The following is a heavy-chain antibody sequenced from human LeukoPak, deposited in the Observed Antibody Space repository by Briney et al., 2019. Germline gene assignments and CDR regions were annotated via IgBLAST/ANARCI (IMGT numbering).Heavy chain of an antibody. J-gene: IGHJ4*02. V-gene: IGHV4-39*01. Sequence: PSETLSLTSSVPGGSIRRSSYYWGWIRQPPGKGVEWIGSIYSSGSTYYNPSLKSRVTISVDTSKYQFCLKLSSVTAADTAVYYCASGPRPFDYWGQGTLVTVSS. CDR2: IYSSGST. CDR1: GGSIRRSSYY. CDR3: ASGPRPFDY.